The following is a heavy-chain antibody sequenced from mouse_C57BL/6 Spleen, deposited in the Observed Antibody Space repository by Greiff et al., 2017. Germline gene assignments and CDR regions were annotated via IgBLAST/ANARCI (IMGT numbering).Heavy chain of an antibody. CDR2: IDPENGDT. CDR1: GFNIKDDY. D-gene: IGHD1-1*01. Sequence: EVKVVESGAELVRPGASVKLSCTASGFNIKDDYMHWVKQRPEQGLEWIGWIDPENGDTEYASKFQGKATITADTSSNTAYLQLSSLTSEDTAVYYCHYYGSSYRFAYWGQGTLVTVSA. J-gene: IGHJ3*01. CDR3: HYYGSSYRFAY. V-gene: IGHV14-4*01.